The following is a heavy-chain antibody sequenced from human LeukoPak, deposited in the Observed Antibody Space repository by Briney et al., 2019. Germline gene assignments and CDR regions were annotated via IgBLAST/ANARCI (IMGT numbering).Heavy chain of an antibody. CDR3: ASSNYYDSSGYYPFDY. D-gene: IGHD3-22*01. CDR1: GGSISSYY. V-gene: IGHV4-4*07. Sequence: PSETLSLTCTVSGGSISSYYWSWIRQPAGKGLEWIGRIYTSGSTNYNPSLKSRVTMSVDTSKNQFSLKLSSVTAADTAVYYCASSNYYDSSGYYPFDYWGQGTLVTVSS. J-gene: IGHJ4*02. CDR2: IYTSGST.